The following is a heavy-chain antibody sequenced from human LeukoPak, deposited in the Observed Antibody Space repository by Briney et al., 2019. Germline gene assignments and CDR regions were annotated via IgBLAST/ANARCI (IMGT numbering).Heavy chain of an antibody. CDR1: GFTFSSYT. V-gene: IGHV3-21*04. Sequence: PGGSLRLSCAASGFTFSSYTMNWVRQAPGKGLEWASIISSGSSYIHYADSVKGRFTISRDNSRNTLYLQMNTLRAEDTAVYYCAKAMAGGGTYSVFDYWGQGTLVTVSS. D-gene: IGHD1-26*01. J-gene: IGHJ4*02. CDR2: ISSGSSYI. CDR3: AKAMAGGGTYSVFDY.